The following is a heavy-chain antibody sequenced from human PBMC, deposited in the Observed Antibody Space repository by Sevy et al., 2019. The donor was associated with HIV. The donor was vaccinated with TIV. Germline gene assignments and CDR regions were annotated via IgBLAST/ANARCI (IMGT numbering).Heavy chain of an antibody. CDR3: TTSPLVQGVP. Sequence: GGSLRLSCAASEFTFNNAWMSWVRQAPGKGLEWDGRIKSKTDGGTTDYAAPVQGRFTISREDSKNTLYLQMNSLKTEDTAVCYCTTSPLVQGVPWGQGTLVTVSS. CDR1: EFTFNNAW. J-gene: IGHJ5*02. CDR2: IKSKTDGGTT. V-gene: IGHV3-15*01. D-gene: IGHD3-10*01.